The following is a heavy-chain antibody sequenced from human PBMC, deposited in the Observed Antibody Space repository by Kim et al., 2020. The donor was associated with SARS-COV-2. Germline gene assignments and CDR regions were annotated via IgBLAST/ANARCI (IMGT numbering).Heavy chain of an antibody. V-gene: IGHV3-48*02. Sequence: GGSLRLSCAASGYTFSSYSISWVRQAPGKGLEWISYITSSSSTIYYADSVKGRFTISRDNAKSSLFLQMDMLRDEDTAVYYCARDKATGVRGFYFDPWGQGTLVTVSS. D-gene: IGHD3-10*01. CDR2: ITSSSSTI. CDR1: GYTFSSYS. CDR3: ARDKATGVRGFYFDP. J-gene: IGHJ5*02.